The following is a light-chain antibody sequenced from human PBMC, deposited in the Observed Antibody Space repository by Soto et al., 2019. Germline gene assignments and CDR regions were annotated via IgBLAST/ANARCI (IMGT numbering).Light chain of an antibody. Sequence: DIQMTQSPSSLSASVGDRVTITCRASQSISYYLNWYQQKPGKAPNLLVYAASTLQSGVPSRFSGSGSGTDFTLTISNLQPEDFATYYCQQSYSIPLFGPGTKVDVK. CDR1: QSISYY. CDR3: QQSYSIPL. V-gene: IGKV1-39*01. J-gene: IGKJ3*01. CDR2: AAS.